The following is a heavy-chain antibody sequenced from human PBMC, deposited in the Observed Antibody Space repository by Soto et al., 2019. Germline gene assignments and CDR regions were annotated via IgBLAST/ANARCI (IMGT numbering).Heavy chain of an antibody. CDR2: IYYSGST. V-gene: IGHV4-31*03. Sequence: SETLSLTCTVSGGSISSGGYYWSWIRQHPGKGLEWIGYIYYSGSTYYNPSLESRVTISVDTSKNQFSLKLSSVTAADTAVYYCARDHLTRGGYYYYGMDVWGQGTTVTVSS. CDR3: ARDHLTRGGYYYYGMDV. CDR1: GGSISSGGYY. J-gene: IGHJ6*02. D-gene: IGHD3-10*01.